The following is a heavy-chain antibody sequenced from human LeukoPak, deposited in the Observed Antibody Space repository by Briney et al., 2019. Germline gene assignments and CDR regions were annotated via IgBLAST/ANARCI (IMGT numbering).Heavy chain of an antibody. CDR2: IYPGDSDT. J-gene: IGHJ4*02. V-gene: IGHV5-51*01. CDR1: GYSFTSYW. Sequence: GGSPKISCTGSGYSFTSYWIGWVRQMPGESLEWVGIIYPGDSDTRYSPSFQGQVTISADKSISTAYLQWSSLKASDTAMYYCARLAPIGGVGFDYWGQGTLVTVSS. CDR3: ARLAPIGGVGFDY. D-gene: IGHD1-26*01.